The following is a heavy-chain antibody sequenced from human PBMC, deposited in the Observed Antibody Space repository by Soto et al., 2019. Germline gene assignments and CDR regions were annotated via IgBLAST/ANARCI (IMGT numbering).Heavy chain of an antibody. D-gene: IGHD3-3*01. CDR1: GYTFTSYA. Sequence: ASVKVSCKASGYTFTSYAMHWVRQAPGQRLEWMGWINAGNGNTKYSQKFQGRVTITRDTSASTAYMELSSLRSEDTAVYYCARGDFWSGYYTYYYYGMDAWGQGTTVTVSS. CDR3: ARGDFWSGYYTYYYYGMDA. J-gene: IGHJ6*02. CDR2: INAGNGNT. V-gene: IGHV1-3*01.